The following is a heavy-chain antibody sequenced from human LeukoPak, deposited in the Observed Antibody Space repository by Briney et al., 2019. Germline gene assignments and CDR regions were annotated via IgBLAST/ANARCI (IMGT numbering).Heavy chain of an antibody. CDR3: AKGREQLDY. J-gene: IGHJ4*02. CDR2: ISTSGGST. CDR1: GFTFSSYA. V-gene: IGHV3-23*01. Sequence: GGSLRLSCAASGFTFSSYAMSWVRQAPGQGLEWVSLISTSGGSTYYADSVKGRLTISRDNSKNTLYLQMNTLRAEDTAIYYCAKGREQLDYWGQGTLVTVSS. D-gene: IGHD6-13*01.